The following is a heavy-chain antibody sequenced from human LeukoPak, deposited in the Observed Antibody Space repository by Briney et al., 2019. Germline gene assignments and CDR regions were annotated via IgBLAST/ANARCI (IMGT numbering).Heavy chain of an antibody. CDR1: GFTFTGYY. D-gene: IGHD4-23*01. J-gene: IGHJ4*02. CDR2: VNPNNGGT. V-gene: IGHV1-2*02. CDR3: ARGSYGGNWSLGY. Sequence: GASVKVSCKASGFTFTGYYLHWVRQAPGQGLEWMGWVNPNNGGTNYAQMFQGRVTMTTDTSISTAYMELSRLTSDDTAVYYCARGSYGGNWSLGYWGQGTLVTVSS.